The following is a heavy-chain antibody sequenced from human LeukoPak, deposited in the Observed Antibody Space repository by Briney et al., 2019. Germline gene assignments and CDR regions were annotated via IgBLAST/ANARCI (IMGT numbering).Heavy chain of an antibody. CDR2: TYYSGST. Sequence: KPSETLSLTCTVSGDSISSNSYYWGWIRQPPGKGLEWIGTTYYSGSTLYNPSLKSRVTISVDTSKNQFSLKLSSVTAADTAVYYCARSLYYSNIDYWGQGTLVTVSS. CDR1: GDSISSNSYY. J-gene: IGHJ4*02. V-gene: IGHV4-39*01. CDR3: ARSLYYSNIDY. D-gene: IGHD4-11*01.